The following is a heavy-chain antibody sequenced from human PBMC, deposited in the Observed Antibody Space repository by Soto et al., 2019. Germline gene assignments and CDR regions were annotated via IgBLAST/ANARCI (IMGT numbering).Heavy chain of an antibody. V-gene: IGHV4-61*01. D-gene: IGHD2-15*01. CDR3: ARALVVVAAFDY. CDR2: IYYSGST. CDR1: GGSVSSVSYY. J-gene: IGHJ4*02. Sequence: QVQLQESGPGLVKPSETLSLTCTVSGGSVSSVSYYWSWIRQPPGKGLEWIGYIYYSGSTNYNPSLKSRVTISVDTSKNQFSLKLSSVTAADTAVYYCARALVVVAAFDYWGQGTLVTVSS.